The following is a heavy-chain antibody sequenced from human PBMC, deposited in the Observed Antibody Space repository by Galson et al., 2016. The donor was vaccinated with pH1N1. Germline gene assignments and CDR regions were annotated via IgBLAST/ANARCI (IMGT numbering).Heavy chain of an antibody. CDR1: GFTFSSYW. Sequence: SLRLSCAASGFTFSSYWMQWVRQAPGKGLEWVANIKEGGSAKNYVDSVKGRFTISRDNAKNSLYLQMNSLRAEDTAVYYCARRYFDYWGQGTLVTVSS. CDR3: ARRYFDY. CDR2: IKEGGSAK. V-gene: IGHV3-7*05. J-gene: IGHJ4*02.